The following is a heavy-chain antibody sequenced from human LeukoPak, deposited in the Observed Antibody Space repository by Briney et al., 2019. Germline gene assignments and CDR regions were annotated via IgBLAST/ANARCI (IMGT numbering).Heavy chain of an antibody. CDR1: GYTFSTYG. J-gene: IGHJ4*02. CDR3: ARAGRTVTSHFDY. CDR2: IGADNGDT. Sequence: GGAVKVSCKASGYTFSTYGISWVRQPPGQGLEWMGWIGADNGDTNYAQKVHGRITMTTDTSTSTAYMELRSLRSDDTAVFYCARAGRTVTSHFDYWGQGSLASVSS. V-gene: IGHV1-18*01. D-gene: IGHD4-17*01.